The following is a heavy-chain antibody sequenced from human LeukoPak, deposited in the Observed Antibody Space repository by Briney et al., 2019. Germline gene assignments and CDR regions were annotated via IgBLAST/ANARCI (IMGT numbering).Heavy chain of an antibody. Sequence: SETLSLTCTVSGGSFSNHYWSWIRQPPGKGLEWIGYIYHTGSTNYNPSLKSRVTISVDTSKNQFSLKLSSVTAADTAVYYCARGNYVDWFDPWSQGTQVTVSS. D-gene: IGHD1-7*01. CDR2: IYHTGST. CDR1: GGSFSNHY. CDR3: ARGNYVDWFDP. V-gene: IGHV4-59*11. J-gene: IGHJ5*02.